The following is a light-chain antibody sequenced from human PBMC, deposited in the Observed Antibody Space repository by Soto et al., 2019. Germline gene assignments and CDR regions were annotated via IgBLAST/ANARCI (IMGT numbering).Light chain of an antibody. V-gene: IGLV2-14*01. Sequence: QPALTQPASVSESPGQSITISCTGTSSDVGGYNYVSWYQQHPGKAPNLMIYEVSNRPSGVSNRFSGSKSGNTASLTISGLQAEDEADYYCSSYTSSSTLVFGTGTKVTVL. J-gene: IGLJ1*01. CDR3: SSYTSSSTLV. CDR2: EVS. CDR1: SSDVGGYNY.